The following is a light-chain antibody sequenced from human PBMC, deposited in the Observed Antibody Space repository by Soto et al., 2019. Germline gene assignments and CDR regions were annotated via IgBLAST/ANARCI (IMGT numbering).Light chain of an antibody. CDR1: QSVSNSY. Sequence: EIVLTQSPGTLSLSPGERATLSCRASQSVSNSYLAWYQQKPGQAPRLLIYGASSRATGIPDRFSGSGSGTDFTLTISRLEPEDFAVYYCQQYGSSPQTFGPGTKVYIK. CDR2: GAS. CDR3: QQYGSSPQT. J-gene: IGKJ3*01. V-gene: IGKV3-20*01.